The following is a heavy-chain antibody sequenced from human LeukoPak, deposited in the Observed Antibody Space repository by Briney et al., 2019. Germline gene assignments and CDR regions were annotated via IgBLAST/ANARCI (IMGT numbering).Heavy chain of an antibody. J-gene: IGHJ4*02. D-gene: IGHD3-10*01. CDR3: ARDRVVSCRFGEVAF. CDR2: ISSSSTYI. V-gene: IGHV3-21*01. Sequence: GGSLRLSCAASGFTLSSYSMSWVRQAPGKGLEWVSFISSSSTYIYYADSVKGRFTISRDNAKNSLYLQMSSLGADDTAVYYCARDRVVSCRFGEVAFWGQGTLVTVSS. CDR1: GFTLSSYS.